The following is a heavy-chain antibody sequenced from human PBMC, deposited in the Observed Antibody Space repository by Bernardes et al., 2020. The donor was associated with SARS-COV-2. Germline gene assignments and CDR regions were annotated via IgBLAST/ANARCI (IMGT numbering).Heavy chain of an antibody. V-gene: IGHV1-58*01. CDR1: GVTFSTSA. CDR2: VAVDNGET. D-gene: IGHD2-8*01. J-gene: IGHJ4*02. Sequence: SVKVSCKASGVTFSTSAAHWVRQARGQRLEWVGWVAVDNGETHYALEFEDRVIINWDISTRTAYMELRSLNSGDTASYYCTAGPNWFDYWGQGAQVTVSS. CDR3: TAGPNWFDY.